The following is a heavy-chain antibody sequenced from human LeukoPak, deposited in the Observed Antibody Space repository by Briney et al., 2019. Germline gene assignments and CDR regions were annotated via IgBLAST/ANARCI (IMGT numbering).Heavy chain of an antibody. CDR2: IYHSGST. V-gene: IGHV4-38-2*02. J-gene: IGHJ4*02. Sequence: SDTLSLTCTVSGYSISSGYYWGWIRQPPGKGLEWIGSIYHSGSTYYNPSLKSRVTISVDTSKNQFSLKLSSVTAADTAVYYCARAGYSSSHYKIDYWGQGTLVTVSS. CDR3: ARAGYSSSHYKIDY. D-gene: IGHD6-6*01. CDR1: GYSISSGYY.